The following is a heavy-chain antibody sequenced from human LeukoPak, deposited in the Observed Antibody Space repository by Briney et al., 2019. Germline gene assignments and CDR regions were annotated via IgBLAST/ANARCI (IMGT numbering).Heavy chain of an antibody. Sequence: GRSLRLSCAGSGFIFNNYAMHWVRQPPGKGLEWVSGISWNSGTIDYADSVRGRFTISRDNAKNTLYVQVNSLGTEDTAAYYCAKGSYYDSSGSFYFDYWGQGTLVTVSS. V-gene: IGHV3-9*01. CDR2: ISWNSGTI. J-gene: IGHJ4*02. CDR3: AKGSYYDSSGSFYFDY. D-gene: IGHD3-22*01. CDR1: GFIFNNYA.